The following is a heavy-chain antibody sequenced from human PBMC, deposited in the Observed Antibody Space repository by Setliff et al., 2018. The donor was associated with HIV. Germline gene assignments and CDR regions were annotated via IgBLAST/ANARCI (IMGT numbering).Heavy chain of an antibody. CDR2: IFHSGST. V-gene: IGHV4-30-2*01. CDR3: ARAPWSGYFDY. CDR1: GGSISSGGYS. Sequence: SETLSLTCAVSGGSISSGGYSWSWIRQPPGKGLEWIGYIFHSGSTYYNPSLKSRVTISVDTSKNQFSLKLSSVTAADTAVYYCARAPWSGYFDYWGQGTLVTVS. J-gene: IGHJ4*02. D-gene: IGHD3-3*01.